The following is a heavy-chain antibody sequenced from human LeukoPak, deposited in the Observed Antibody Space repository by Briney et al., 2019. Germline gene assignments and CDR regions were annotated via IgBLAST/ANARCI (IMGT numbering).Heavy chain of an antibody. CDR2: ISAYNGNT. J-gene: IGHJ4*02. CDR3: ARDRGPAKFMGYDSSGYYFGDDFDY. V-gene: IGHV1-18*01. D-gene: IGHD3-22*01. Sequence: ASVKVSCKASGYTFTSYGISWVRPAPGQGLEWMGWISAYNGNTNYAQKLQGRVTMTTDTSTSTAYMELRSLRSDDTAVYYCARDRGPAKFMGYDSSGYYFGDDFDYWGQGTLVTVSS. CDR1: GYTFTSYG.